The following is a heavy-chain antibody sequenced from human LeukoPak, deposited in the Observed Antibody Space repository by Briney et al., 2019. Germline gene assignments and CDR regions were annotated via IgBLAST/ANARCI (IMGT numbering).Heavy chain of an antibody. V-gene: IGHV4-4*09. CDR3: ARHDATIGWGYFDY. CDR2: IYTSGST. CDR1: GGSISSYY. J-gene: IGHJ4*02. D-gene: IGHD1-26*01. Sequence: SETLSLTCTVSGGSISSYYWSWIRQPPGKGLEWIGYIYTSGSTNYNPSLKSRVTISVDTSKNQFSLKLSSVAAADTAVYYCARHDATIGWGYFDYWGQGTLVTVSS.